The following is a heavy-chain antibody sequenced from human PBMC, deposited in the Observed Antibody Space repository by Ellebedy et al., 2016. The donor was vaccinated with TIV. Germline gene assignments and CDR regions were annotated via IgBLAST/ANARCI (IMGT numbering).Heavy chain of an antibody. D-gene: IGHD3-9*01. Sequence: AASVKVSCKASGGTFSSYAISWVRQAPGQGLEWMGGIIPIFGTANYAQKFQGRVTITADESTSTAYMELSSLRSEDTAVYYCARATLRYFAQDYYGMDVWGQGTTVTVSS. CDR3: ARATLRYFAQDYYGMDV. CDR1: GGTFSSYA. J-gene: IGHJ6*02. CDR2: IIPIFGTA. V-gene: IGHV1-69*13.